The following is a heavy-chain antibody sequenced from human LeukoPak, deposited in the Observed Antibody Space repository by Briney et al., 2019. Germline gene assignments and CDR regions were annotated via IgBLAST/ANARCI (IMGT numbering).Heavy chain of an antibody. J-gene: IGHJ3*02. Sequence: ASVKVSCKASGYTFTSYDINWVRQATGRGLEWMGWMNPNSGNTGYAQKFQGRVTMTRNTSISTAYMELSSLRSEDTAVYYCARTEAVSDAFDIWGQGTMVTVSS. D-gene: IGHD6-19*01. V-gene: IGHV1-8*01. CDR1: GYTFTSYD. CDR2: MNPNSGNT. CDR3: ARTEAVSDAFDI.